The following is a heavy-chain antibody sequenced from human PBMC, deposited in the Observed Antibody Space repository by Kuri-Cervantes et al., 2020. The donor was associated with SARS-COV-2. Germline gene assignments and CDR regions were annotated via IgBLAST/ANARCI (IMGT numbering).Heavy chain of an antibody. J-gene: IGHJ4*02. CDR3: ARGKFYGDYDNTLGY. V-gene: IGHV1-18*01. CDR2: ISAYNGNT. D-gene: IGHD4-17*01. CDR1: GYTFTSYG. Sequence: ASVKVPCKASGYTFTSYGISWVRQAPGQGLEWMGWISAYNGNTKYSQKFQGRVTITRDTSASTAYMELSSLRSEDTAVYYCARGKFYGDYDNTLGYWGQGTLVTVSS.